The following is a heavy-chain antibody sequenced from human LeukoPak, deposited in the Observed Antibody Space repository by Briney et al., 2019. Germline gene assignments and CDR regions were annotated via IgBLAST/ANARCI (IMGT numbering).Heavy chain of an antibody. J-gene: IGHJ4*02. CDR2: ISGSGTST. V-gene: IGHV3-23*01. Sequence: PGGSLTLSCAPSGFTFSDYGMTWVRQPPGKGRERVSCISGSGTSTFYTDSVKGVFNISRDNSKNTLYPQMHSQRTEHTRVFLCAKAAILGSYSYPFDYWGQGTLVTVSS. D-gene: IGHD3-16*01. CDR3: AKAAILGSYSYPFDY. CDR1: GFTFSDYG.